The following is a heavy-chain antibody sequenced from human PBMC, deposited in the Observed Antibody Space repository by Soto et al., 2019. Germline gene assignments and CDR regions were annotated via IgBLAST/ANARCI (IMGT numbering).Heavy chain of an antibody. D-gene: IGHD2-21*02. CDR1: GGTFSSYA. J-gene: IGHJ4*02. V-gene: IGHV1-69*01. Sequence: QVQLVQSGAEVKKPGSSVKVSCKASGGTFSSYAISWVRQAPGQGLEWMGGVIPIFGTANYAQKCQGRVTIIADESTSTAYMELGSLRSEYTAVYYCAGDRYCGGDCYEYYFDDWGQGTLVTVSS. CDR3: AGDRYCGGDCYEYYFDD. CDR2: VIPIFGTA.